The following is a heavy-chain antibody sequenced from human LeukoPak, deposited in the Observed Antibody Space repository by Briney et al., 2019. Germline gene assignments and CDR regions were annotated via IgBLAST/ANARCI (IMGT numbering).Heavy chain of an antibody. CDR1: GGTFSSYA. D-gene: IGHD6-13*01. J-gene: IGHJ5*02. Sequence: GASVKVSCKASGGTFSSYAISWVRQAPGQGLEWMGGIIPIFGTANYAQKFQGRVTITTDESTSTAYMELGSLRSEDTAVYYCARSGSAGLGSLDPWGQGTLVTVSS. CDR2: IIPIFGTA. V-gene: IGHV1-69*05. CDR3: ARSGSAGLGSLDP.